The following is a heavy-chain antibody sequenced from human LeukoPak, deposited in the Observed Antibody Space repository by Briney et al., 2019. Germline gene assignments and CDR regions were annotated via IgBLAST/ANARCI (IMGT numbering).Heavy chain of an antibody. J-gene: IGHJ5*02. CDR3: ARDHPGDFDWLGGFDP. CDR1: GGSISSSSYY. V-gene: IGHV4-39*07. D-gene: IGHD3-9*01. Sequence: PSETLSLTCTVSGGSISSSSYYWGWIRQPPGKGLEWIGSIYYTGSTYYNPSLKSRVTISVDTSKNQFSLKLSSVTAADTAVYYCARDHPGDFDWLGGFDPWGQGTLVTVSS. CDR2: IYYTGST.